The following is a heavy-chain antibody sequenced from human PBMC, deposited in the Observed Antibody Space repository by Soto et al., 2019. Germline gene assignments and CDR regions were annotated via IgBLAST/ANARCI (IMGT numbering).Heavy chain of an antibody. CDR3: ARGSSPKDGMDV. V-gene: IGHV1-69*13. D-gene: IGHD1-26*01. CDR1: GGTFRSYA. J-gene: IGHJ6*02. Sequence: GASVKVSRKAFGGTFRSYAISWGRQAPGQGLEWMGGIIPIFGTANYAQKFQGRVTITADESTSTAYMELSSLRSEDTAVYYCARGSSPKDGMDVWGQGTTVTVSS. CDR2: IIPIFGTA.